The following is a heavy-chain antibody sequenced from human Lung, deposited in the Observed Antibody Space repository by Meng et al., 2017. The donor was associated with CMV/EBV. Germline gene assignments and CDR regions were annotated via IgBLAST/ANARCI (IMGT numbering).Heavy chain of an antibody. V-gene: IGHV1-69*05. CDR3: ARGMDDYSNYNWFDP. CDR1: GGSFSSYN. Sequence: SGGSFSSYNFRWVRQAPGQGLEWMGEIIPMFGTVNSAQKFQGRVTITTDESTSTAYMELSSLRSEDTAVYYCARGMDDYSNYNWFDPWGQGTLVTVSS. J-gene: IGHJ5*02. CDR2: IIPMFGTV. D-gene: IGHD4-11*01.